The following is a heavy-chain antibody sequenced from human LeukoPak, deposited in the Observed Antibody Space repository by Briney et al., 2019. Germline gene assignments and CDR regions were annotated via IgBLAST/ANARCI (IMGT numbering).Heavy chain of an antibody. J-gene: IGHJ4*02. CDR1: GGSISSYY. V-gene: IGHV4-4*07. CDR3: AREARGSYRYFYY. D-gene: IGHD3-10*01. Sequence: SETLSLTCTVSGGSISSYYWSWIRQPAGKGLEWIGRIYTSGSTNYNPALKSPVTTSVDTSNNQFFLKLSSVTAPDTAVYYCAREARGSYRYFYYLGQGTLVTVSS. CDR2: IYTSGST.